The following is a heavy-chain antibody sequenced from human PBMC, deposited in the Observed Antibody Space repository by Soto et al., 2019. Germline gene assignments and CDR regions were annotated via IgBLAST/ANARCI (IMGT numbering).Heavy chain of an antibody. CDR1: GGSISSYY. J-gene: IGHJ3*02. Sequence: SETLSLTCTVSGGSISSYYWSWIRQPPGKGLEWIGYIYYSGSTNYNPSLKSRVTISVDTSKNQFSLKLSSVTAADTAVYYCAGLTANDAFDIWGQGTMVTVS. CDR2: IYYSGST. CDR3: AGLTANDAFDI. V-gene: IGHV4-59*08.